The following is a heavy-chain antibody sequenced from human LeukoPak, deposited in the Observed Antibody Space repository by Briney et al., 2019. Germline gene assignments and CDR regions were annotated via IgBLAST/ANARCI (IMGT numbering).Heavy chain of an antibody. CDR1: AFTLSSFN. V-gene: IGHV3-21*01. Sequence: EGSLRLSCAASAFTLSSFNMNWVRHAPGKGLEWVSSITSSNSYIYYADSVKGRFTISRDDAKNSLYLQMNSLRAEDTAVYYCAREDGSGWYAGDAFDMWGQGTMVTVSS. CDR3: AREDGSGWYAGDAFDM. D-gene: IGHD6-13*01. J-gene: IGHJ3*02. CDR2: ITSSNSYI.